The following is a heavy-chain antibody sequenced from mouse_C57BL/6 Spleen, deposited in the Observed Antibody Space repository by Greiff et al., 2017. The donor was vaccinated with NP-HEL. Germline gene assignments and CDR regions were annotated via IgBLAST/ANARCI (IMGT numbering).Heavy chain of an antibody. V-gene: IGHV5-9*04. CDR2: ISGGCGNT. J-gene: IGHJ2*01. CDR1: GFTFSSYT. Sequence: EVQGVESGGGLVKPGGSLKLSCAASGFTFSSYTMSWVRQTPEQRLEWVAAISGGCGNTYYPDSVKGRITLSRDNAKNTLYLQLSSLRSEDTAVYYCARESPMYSFDYWGQGTTVTVSS. CDR3: ARESPMYSFDY.